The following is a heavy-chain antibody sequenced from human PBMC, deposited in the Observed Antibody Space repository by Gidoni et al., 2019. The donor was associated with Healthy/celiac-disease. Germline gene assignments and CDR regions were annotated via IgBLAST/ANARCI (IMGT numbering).Heavy chain of an antibody. CDR3: ASAYNWNDGWFDP. V-gene: IGHV3-30*04. Sequence: QVQLVESGGGVVQPGRSLRLSCAASGFPFSSYAMHWVRQAPGKGLEWGAGISYDGRNKYYADPVKGRFTSSRDNSKNTLYLQMNSLRAEDTAVYYCASAYNWNDGWFDPWGQGTRVTVSS. CDR2: ISYDGRNK. CDR1: GFPFSSYA. D-gene: IGHD1-20*01. J-gene: IGHJ5*02.